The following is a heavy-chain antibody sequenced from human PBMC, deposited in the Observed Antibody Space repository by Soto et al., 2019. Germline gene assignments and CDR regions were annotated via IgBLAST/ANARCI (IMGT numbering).Heavy chain of an antibody. CDR1: GYPFTDYY. J-gene: IGHJ2*01. CDR2: LNPNFGGA. Sequence: ASVKVSCKASGYPFTDYYIHWVRQAPGQGLEWLGWLNPNFGGANYAQKFQGRVTMTRDTSITTAYMELSRLRSDDTAVYYCARVSAVFTSDWY. D-gene: IGHD2-2*01. CDR3: ARVSAVFTSDWY. V-gene: IGHV1-2*02.